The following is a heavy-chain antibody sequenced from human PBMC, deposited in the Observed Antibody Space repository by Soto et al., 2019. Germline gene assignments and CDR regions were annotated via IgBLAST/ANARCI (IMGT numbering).Heavy chain of an antibody. D-gene: IGHD3-10*01. J-gene: IGHJ6*02. CDR2: IIPTGST. Sequence: SETLSLTCAVSGASVSGQYWSWVRQPPGKGLEWVGEIIPTGSTTYNPSLKSRLSFSLDTSNNHFSLNLSSVSVADTAVYYCARGGITMAWNYYYYGMDVWGQGTTVTVSS. CDR1: GASVSGQY. CDR3: ARGGITMAWNYYYYGMDV. V-gene: IGHV4-34*01.